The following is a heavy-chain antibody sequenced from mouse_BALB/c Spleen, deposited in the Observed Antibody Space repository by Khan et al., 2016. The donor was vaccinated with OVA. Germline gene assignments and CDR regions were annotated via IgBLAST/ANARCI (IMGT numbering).Heavy chain of an antibody. J-gene: IGHJ3*01. CDR3: AEWGAIEDDYYHCSWFAD. D-gene: IGHD2-3*01. CDR2: ILPGSGST. Sequence: QVQLKQSGVELMKPGASVKISCKATGHTFSSYLMDWVKQRPGHGLEWIGEILPGSGSTKYNEKFKGKATFTADTSSNTAYMHLSSLPSEDSAGYYWAEWGAIEDDYYHCSWFADWGQGTLVTVSA. V-gene: IGHV1-9*01. CDR1: GHTFSSYL.